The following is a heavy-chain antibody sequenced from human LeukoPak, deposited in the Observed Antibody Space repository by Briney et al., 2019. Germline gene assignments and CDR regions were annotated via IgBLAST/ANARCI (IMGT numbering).Heavy chain of an antibody. V-gene: IGHV1-69*05. J-gene: IGHJ4*02. Sequence: GASVKVSCKASGGTFSSYAISWVRQAPGQGLEWMGRIIPIFGTANYAQKFQGRVTITTDESTSTAYMELSSLRSEDTAVYYCARESVVWIQLWSYFDHWGQGTLVTVSS. CDR2: IIPIFGTA. D-gene: IGHD5-18*01. CDR3: ARESVVWIQLWSYFDH. CDR1: GGTFSSYA.